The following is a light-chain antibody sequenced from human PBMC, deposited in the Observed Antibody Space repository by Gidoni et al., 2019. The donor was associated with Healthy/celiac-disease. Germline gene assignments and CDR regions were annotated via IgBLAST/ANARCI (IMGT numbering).Light chain of an antibody. CDR3: SSYTSSSTLDVV. J-gene: IGLJ2*01. CDR2: DVS. CDR1: SSDVGGYNY. V-gene: IGLV2-14*01. Sequence: QSDLTQPASVSGSPGQSITISCTGTSSDVGGYNYVSWYQQHPCKAPKLMIYDVSNRPSGVSNRFSGSKSGNTASLTISGLQAEDEADYYCSSYTSSSTLDVVFGGGTKLTVL.